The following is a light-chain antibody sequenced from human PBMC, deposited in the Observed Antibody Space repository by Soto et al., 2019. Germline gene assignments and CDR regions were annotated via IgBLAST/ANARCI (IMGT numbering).Light chain of an antibody. Sequence: QAVVTQPPSVSGAPGQRVIISCTGSRSNIGAGYAVHWYRRLPGTAPKLLISGNNNRSSGVPDRFSGSKSGTSASLAIAGLQAEDEADYFCQSYDSSLSIWVFGGGTKLTVL. V-gene: IGLV1-40*01. CDR2: GNN. CDR1: RSNIGAGYA. CDR3: QSYDSSLSIWV. J-gene: IGLJ3*02.